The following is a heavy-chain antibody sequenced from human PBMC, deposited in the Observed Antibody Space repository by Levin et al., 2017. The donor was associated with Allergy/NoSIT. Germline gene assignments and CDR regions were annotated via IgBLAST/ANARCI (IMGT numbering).Heavy chain of an antibody. CDR1: GFKFDDYT. J-gene: IGHJ4*02. CDR3: VKSNKGLFDY. CDR2: TSWNSGSM. Sequence: AGGSLRLSCAASGFKFDDYTMHWVRQAPGKGPEWVASTSWNSGSMGYGDSVKGRFAISRDNAKKSLYLQMSSLRPEDTALYYCVKSNKGLFDYWGQGTLVTVSS. V-gene: IGHV3-9*01.